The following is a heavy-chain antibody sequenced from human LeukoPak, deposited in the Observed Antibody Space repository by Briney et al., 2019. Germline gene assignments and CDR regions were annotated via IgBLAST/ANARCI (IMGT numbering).Heavy chain of an antibody. D-gene: IGHD3-10*01. CDR1: GFTFSSYS. V-gene: IGHV3-21*01. CDR2: ISSSSSYI. Sequence: GGSLRLSCAASGFTFSSYSMNWVRQAPGKWLEWVSSISSSSSYIYYADSVKGRFTISRDNAKNSLYLQMNSLRAEDTAVYYCARDPHRSGSYQYPDFDDWGQGTLVTVSP. J-gene: IGHJ4*02. CDR3: ARDPHRSGSYQYPDFDD.